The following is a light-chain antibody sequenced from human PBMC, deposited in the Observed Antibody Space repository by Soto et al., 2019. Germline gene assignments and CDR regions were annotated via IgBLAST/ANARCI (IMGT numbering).Light chain of an antibody. CDR2: DDS. CDR3: QVWDSVTDHVV. J-gene: IGLJ2*01. CDR1: SIGSKS. V-gene: IGLV3-21*02. Sequence: SYELTQPPSVSVAPGQTATFTCGGNSIGSKSVHWYQQKPGQAPVLGVYDDSDRPSGIPERYSGSNSGNTATLTISRVEAGDEADYYCQVWDSVTDHVVFGGGTKVTVL.